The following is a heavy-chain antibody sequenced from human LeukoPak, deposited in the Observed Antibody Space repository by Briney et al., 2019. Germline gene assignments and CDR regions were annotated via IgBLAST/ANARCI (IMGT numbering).Heavy chain of an antibody. CDR3: ARGGRYYYDSSSFSLVDI. CDR1: GFTFTSYV. V-gene: IGHV3-30*04. CDR2: ISYDGRKI. Sequence: PGGSLRLSCAASGFTFTSYVMHWVRQAPGKGLEWVALISYDGRKIYYADSVKGRFTIFRDNSKNTVSLQMNSLSIEDTAVYYCARGGRYYYDSSSFSLVDIWGQGTMVTVSS. D-gene: IGHD3-22*01. J-gene: IGHJ3*02.